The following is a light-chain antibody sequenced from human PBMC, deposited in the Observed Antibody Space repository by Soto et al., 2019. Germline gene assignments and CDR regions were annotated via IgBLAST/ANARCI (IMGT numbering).Light chain of an antibody. CDR1: SSDVGGYNR. V-gene: IGLV2-14*01. CDR3: GSYTSGRTYV. J-gene: IGLJ1*01. CDR2: DVG. Sequence: QSVLTQPASVSGSPGQSITISCTGTSSDVGGYNRVSWFQQHPGKAPKLIIYDVGSRPSGVSNRFSGSRSGNTASSLTISGLQAEDEADYYCGSYTSGRTYVFGTGTKGTVL.